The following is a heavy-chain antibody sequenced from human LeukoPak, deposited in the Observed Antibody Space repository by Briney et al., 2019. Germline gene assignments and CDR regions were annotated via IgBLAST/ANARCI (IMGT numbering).Heavy chain of an antibody. D-gene: IGHD3-10*01. V-gene: IGHV1-18*04. Sequence: ASVKVSCKASGYTFTGYYMHWVRQAPGQGLEWMGWISAYNGNTNYAQKLQGRVTMTTDTSTSTAYMELRSLRSDDTAVYYCARGDYYGSGFDYWGQGTLVTVSS. CDR1: GYTFTGYY. CDR3: ARGDYYGSGFDY. J-gene: IGHJ4*02. CDR2: ISAYNGNT.